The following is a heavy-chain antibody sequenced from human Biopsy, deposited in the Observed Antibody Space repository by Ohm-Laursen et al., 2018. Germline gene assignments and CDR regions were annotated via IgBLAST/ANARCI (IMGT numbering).Heavy chain of an antibody. J-gene: IGHJ4*02. D-gene: IGHD6-19*01. V-gene: IGHV4-38-2*01. Sequence: PSHTLSLTCAVSGYSISSDYRWGWIRQAPGKTLEWLGNIFKDGNTHYNPSLRSRLIISIDTSKNQFSLMMTSVSGADTAVYFCARVGSGWAPFDKWGPGTLVTVSS. CDR1: GYSISSDYR. CDR2: IFKDGNT. CDR3: ARVGSGWAPFDK.